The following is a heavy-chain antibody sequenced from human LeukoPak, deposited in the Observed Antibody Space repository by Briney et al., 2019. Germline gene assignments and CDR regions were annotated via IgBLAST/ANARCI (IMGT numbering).Heavy chain of an antibody. V-gene: IGHV4-59*01. CDR3: ARVSNAVSGNGSFDI. CDR2: IYYSWST. Sequence: SETLSLTCTVAGGSTSGFYSIWIRQPPGKAREWIGYIYYSWSTNYNPSLKSRAALSVDSAKNKFTLKHSSLTAVNTALYYCARVSNAVSGNGSFDIWGQGTLVTVSS. D-gene: IGHD4-23*01. CDR1: GGSTSGFY. J-gene: IGHJ3*02.